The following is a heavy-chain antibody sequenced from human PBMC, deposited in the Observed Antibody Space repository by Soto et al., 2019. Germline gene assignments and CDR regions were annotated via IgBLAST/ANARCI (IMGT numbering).Heavy chain of an antibody. Sequence: PGGYVRLSCTASGYTFGDSAMSWFRLASGKGLEWVGFIRSKAYGGTAEYAASVKGRFTISRDDSKSIAYLQMNSLKTEDTAVYYCASTGRRSSYVNFAGRDLWGQGPTVTVSS. J-gene: IGHJ6*02. V-gene: IGHV3-49*03. CDR2: IRSKAYGGTA. D-gene: IGHD5-18*01. CDR3: ASTGRRSSYVNFAGRDL. CDR1: GYTFGDSA.